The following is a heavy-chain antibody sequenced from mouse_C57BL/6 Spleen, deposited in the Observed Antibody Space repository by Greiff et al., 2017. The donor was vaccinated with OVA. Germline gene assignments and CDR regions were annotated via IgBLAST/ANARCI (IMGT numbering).Heavy chain of an antibody. CDR1: GYSFTSYY. J-gene: IGHJ1*03. CDR3: AKGQYGSSYGYFDV. V-gene: IGHV1-66*01. Sequence: QVQLQQSGPELLKPGASVKISCKASGYSFTSYYIHWVKQRPGQGLEWIGWIYPGSGNTKYNEKFKGKATLTADTSSSTAYMQLSSLTSEDSAVYYCAKGQYGSSYGYFDVWGTGTTVTVSS. CDR2: IYPGSGNT. D-gene: IGHD1-1*01.